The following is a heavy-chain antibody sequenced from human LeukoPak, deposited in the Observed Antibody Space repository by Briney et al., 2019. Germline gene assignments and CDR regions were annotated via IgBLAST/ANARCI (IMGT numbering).Heavy chain of an antibody. CDR1: GFTVSSNY. CDR3: ASRLPSIAAALNYYMDV. D-gene: IGHD6-13*01. V-gene: IGHV3-53*01. J-gene: IGHJ6*03. Sequence: PGGSLRLSCAASGFTVSSNYMSWVRQAPGKGLEWVSVIYSGGSTNYADSVKGRFTISRDNSKNTLYLQMNSLRAEDTAVYYCASRLPSIAAALNYYMDVWGKGTTVTISS. CDR2: IYSGGST.